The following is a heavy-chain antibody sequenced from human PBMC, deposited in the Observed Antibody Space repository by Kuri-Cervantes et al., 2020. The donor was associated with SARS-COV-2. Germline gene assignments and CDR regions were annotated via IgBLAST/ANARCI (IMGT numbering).Heavy chain of an antibody. CDR1: GFTFSSYW. CDR3: ARDGLRDGYNSCLDY. CDR2: ISYDGSNK. D-gene: IGHD5-24*01. J-gene: IGHJ4*02. V-gene: IGHV3-30-3*01. Sequence: GGSLRLSCAASGFTFSSYWMSWVRQAPGKGLEWVAVISYDGSNKYYADSVKGRFTISRDNSKNTLYLQMNSLRAEDTAVYYCARDGLRDGYNSCLDYWGQGTLVTVSS.